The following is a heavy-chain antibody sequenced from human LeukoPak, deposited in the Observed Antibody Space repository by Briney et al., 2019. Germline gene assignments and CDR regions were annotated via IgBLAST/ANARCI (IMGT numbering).Heavy chain of an antibody. V-gene: IGHV1-69*13. Sequence: GASVKVSCKASGGTFSSYAISWVRQAPGQGLEWMGGIIPIFGTANYAQKFQGRVTITADESTSTAYMELSSLRSEDTAVYYCARDNLYEVQLMGGYYYGMDVWGQGTTVTVSS. D-gene: IGHD5-18*01. CDR3: ARDNLYEVQLMGGYYYGMDV. J-gene: IGHJ6*02. CDR1: GGTFSSYA. CDR2: IIPIFGTA.